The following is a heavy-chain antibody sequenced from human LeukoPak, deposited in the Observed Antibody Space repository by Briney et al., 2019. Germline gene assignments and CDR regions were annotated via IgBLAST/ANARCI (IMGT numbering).Heavy chain of an antibody. Sequence: ASVKVSCKASGYTFTSYYMHWVRQAPGQGLEWMGIINPSGGSTSYAQKFQGRVTITRDTSASTAYMELSSLRSEDTAVYYCARGILVVPAAPRARWFDPWGQGTLVTVSS. CDR1: GYTFTSYY. V-gene: IGHV1-46*01. J-gene: IGHJ5*02. CDR3: ARGILVVPAAPRARWFDP. CDR2: INPSGGST. D-gene: IGHD2-2*01.